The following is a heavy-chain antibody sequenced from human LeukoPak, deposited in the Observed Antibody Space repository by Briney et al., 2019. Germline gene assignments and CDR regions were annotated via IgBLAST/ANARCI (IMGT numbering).Heavy chain of an antibody. Sequence: GASVKVSCKASGYTFTSYGISWVRQAPGQGLEWMGWISAYNGNTNYAQKLQGRVTMTTDTSTSTAYMELRSLRSDDTAVYYCAITLVVVAATSTPHHFDYWGQGTLVTVSS. D-gene: IGHD2-15*01. CDR1: GYTFTSYG. V-gene: IGHV1-18*01. CDR2: ISAYNGNT. J-gene: IGHJ4*02. CDR3: AITLVVVAATSTPHHFDY.